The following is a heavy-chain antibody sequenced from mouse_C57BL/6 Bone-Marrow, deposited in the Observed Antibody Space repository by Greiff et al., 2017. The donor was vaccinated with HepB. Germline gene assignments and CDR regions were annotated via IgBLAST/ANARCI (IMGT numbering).Heavy chain of an antibody. J-gene: IGHJ2*01. Sequence: EVQLQQSGPVLVKPGASVKMSCKASGYTFTDYYMNWVKQSHGKSLEWIGVINPYNGGTSYNQKFKGKATLTVDKSSSTAYMELNSLTSEDSAVYYCARKGYYDYELDYWGQGTTLTVSS. V-gene: IGHV1-19*01. CDR3: ARKGYYDYELDY. CDR1: GYTFTDYY. D-gene: IGHD2-4*01. CDR2: INPYNGGT.